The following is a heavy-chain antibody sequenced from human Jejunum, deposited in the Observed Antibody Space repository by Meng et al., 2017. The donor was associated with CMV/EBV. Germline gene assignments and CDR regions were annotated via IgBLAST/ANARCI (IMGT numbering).Heavy chain of an antibody. Sequence: AQVVEYGGDLVTPGGSLRLSCAASGFSVSSNYMSWVRQAPGKGLECVSISDPTGYTYYADSVKGRFSISSDSSRNTLYIEMNSLRVEDTAVYYCARGMYFSPWGQGTLVTVSS. CDR1: GFSVSSNY. J-gene: IGHJ5*02. D-gene: IGHD2-8*01. V-gene: IGHV3-66*01. CDR3: ARGMYFSP. CDR2: SDPTGYT.